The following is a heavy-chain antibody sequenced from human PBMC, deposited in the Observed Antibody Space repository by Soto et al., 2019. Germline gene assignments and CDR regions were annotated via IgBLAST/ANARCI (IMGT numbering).Heavy chain of an antibody. Sequence: SETLSLTCTVSGGSISSYYWSWIRQPPGKGLEWIGYIYYSGSTNYNPSLKSRVTISVDTSKNQFSLKLSSVTAADTAVYYCARSHSGSYSIFDYWGQGTLVTVSS. V-gene: IGHV4-59*01. CDR1: GGSISSYY. J-gene: IGHJ4*02. D-gene: IGHD1-26*01. CDR3: ARSHSGSYSIFDY. CDR2: IYYSGST.